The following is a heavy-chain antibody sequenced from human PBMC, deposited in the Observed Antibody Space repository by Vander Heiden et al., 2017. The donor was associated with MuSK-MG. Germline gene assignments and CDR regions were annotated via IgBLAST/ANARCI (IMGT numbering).Heavy chain of an antibody. D-gene: IGHD3-3*01. Sequence: EVLLVQSGAELKKPGSTVKISCKFSAHTLTGYDIHWGQQAPGKGLEWLGLLNPEDDETIYAGKFHGRGRITADTSTDTAYMELSSLTFEDTAVDFCAADRHSFNGYYRGLKWFDTWGQGTLVTVSS. V-gene: IGHV1-69-2*01. CDR2: LNPEDDET. CDR3: AADRHSFNGYYRGLKWFDT. J-gene: IGHJ5*02. CDR1: AHTLTGYD.